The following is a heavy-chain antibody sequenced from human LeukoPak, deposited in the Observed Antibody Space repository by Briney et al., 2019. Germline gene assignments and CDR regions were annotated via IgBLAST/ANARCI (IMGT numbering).Heavy chain of an antibody. CDR2: ISYDGSTT. D-gene: IGHD3-3*01. CDR1: GFTFSSYG. CDR3: TTGSQITIFGVAQGAFDI. Sequence: GGSLRLSCAASGFTFSSYGMHWVRQAPGQGLEWVAVISYDGSTTYYADSLKGRFTISRDNSKNTLYLQMNSLKTEDTAVYYCTTGSQITIFGVAQGAFDIWGQGTMVTVSS. J-gene: IGHJ3*02. V-gene: IGHV3-30*03.